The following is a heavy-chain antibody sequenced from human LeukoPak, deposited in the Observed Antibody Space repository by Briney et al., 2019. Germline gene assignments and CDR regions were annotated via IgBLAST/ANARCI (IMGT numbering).Heavy chain of an antibody. CDR3: AREEWYYFDY. CDR1: GFTFNTYA. CDR2: ISYDGNNK. Sequence: GESLKISCAASGFTFNTYAIHWVRQAPGKGLEWVAVISYDGNNKYYVDSVKGRFTIARDNSKNTVFLQMNSLRVEDMAVYYCAREEWYYFDYWGQGTLVTVSS. J-gene: IGHJ4*02. V-gene: IGHV3-30-3*01. D-gene: IGHD3-3*01.